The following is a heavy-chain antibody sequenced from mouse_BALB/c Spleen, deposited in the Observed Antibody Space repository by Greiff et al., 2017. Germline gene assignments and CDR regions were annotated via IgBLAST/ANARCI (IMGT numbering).Heavy chain of an antibody. CDR3: SRNAKSFYYFDY. CDR2: ISSGSSTI. V-gene: IGHV5-17*02. J-gene: IGHJ2*01. CDR1: GFTFSSFG. Sequence: EVKLVESGGGLVQPGGSRKLSCAASGFTFSSFGMHWVRQAPEKGLEWVAYISSGSSTIYYADTVKGRFTISRDNPKNTLFLQMTSLRSEDTAMYYCSRNAKSFYYFDYWGQGTTLTVSS.